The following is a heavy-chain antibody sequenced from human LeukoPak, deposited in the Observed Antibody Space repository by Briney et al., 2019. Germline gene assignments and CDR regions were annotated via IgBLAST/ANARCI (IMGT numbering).Heavy chain of an antibody. J-gene: IGHJ4*02. CDR1: GGSFSGYY. CDR3: ARGVSGYDYVWGSYRSRYYFDY. CDR2: INHSGST. D-gene: IGHD3-16*02. V-gene: IGHV4-34*01. Sequence: SETLSLTCAVYGGSFSGYYWSWIRKPPGKGLEWIGEINHSGSTNYNPSLNSRITISVDTSKNQFSLKLSSVTAADTAVYYCARGVSGYDYVWGSYRSRYYFDYWGQGTLVTVSS.